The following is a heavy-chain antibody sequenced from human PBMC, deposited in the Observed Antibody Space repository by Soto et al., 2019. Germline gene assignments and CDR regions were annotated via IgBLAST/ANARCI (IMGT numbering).Heavy chain of an antibody. CDR2: IIPIFGTA. V-gene: IGHV1-69*13. CDR1: GGTFSSYA. Sequence: GASVKVSCKASGGTFSSYAISWVRQAPGQGLEWMGGIIPIFGTANYAQKFQGRVTITADESTSTAYMELSSLRSEDTAVYYCARDLGDIVVVPAAPLTYYYGMDVWGQGTTVTVSS. J-gene: IGHJ6*02. CDR3: ARDLGDIVVVPAAPLTYYYGMDV. D-gene: IGHD2-2*01.